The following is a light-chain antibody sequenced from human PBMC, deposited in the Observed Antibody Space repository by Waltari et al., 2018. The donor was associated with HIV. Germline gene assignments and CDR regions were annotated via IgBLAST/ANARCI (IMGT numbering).Light chain of an antibody. V-gene: IGLV3-1*01. J-gene: IGLJ3*02. CDR2: QDK. CDR1: KLGNKY. Sequence: SYELTQPPSVSVSPGQTASITCSGDKLGNKYVCWYQQKPGQSPVLVIYQDKKRPSGIPERFSGSNSGNTATLTLSGTQAVDEADYYCQAWDSSTVVFGGGTKLTVL. CDR3: QAWDSSTVV.